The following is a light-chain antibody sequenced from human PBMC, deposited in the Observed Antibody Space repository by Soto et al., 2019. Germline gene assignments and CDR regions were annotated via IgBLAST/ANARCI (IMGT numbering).Light chain of an antibody. J-gene: IGKJ4*01. CDR2: SSS. Sequence: EIVLTQSPGTLSLSPGERAILSCRASQSLSSDFLAWYQQKPGQAPRLLIYSSSNRATGIPDRFSGSGSGTDFTLTISRLEPADFAVYYCQQYGRSPLTFGGGTKVDIK. CDR3: QQYGRSPLT. CDR1: QSLSSDF. V-gene: IGKV3-20*01.